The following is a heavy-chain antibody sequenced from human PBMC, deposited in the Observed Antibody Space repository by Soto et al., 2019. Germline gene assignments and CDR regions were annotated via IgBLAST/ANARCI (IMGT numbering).Heavy chain of an antibody. D-gene: IGHD4-17*01. CDR1: GYTFTGYY. Sequence: ASVKVSCKASGYTFTGYYMHRVRQAPGQGLEWMGWINPNSGGTNYAQKFQGRVTMTRDTSISKAYMELSRLTSDDTAVFYCARVLDYGDYIDXWGQGTLVTVSX. V-gene: IGHV1-2*02. J-gene: IGHJ4*02. CDR3: ARVLDYGDYIDX. CDR2: INPNSGGT.